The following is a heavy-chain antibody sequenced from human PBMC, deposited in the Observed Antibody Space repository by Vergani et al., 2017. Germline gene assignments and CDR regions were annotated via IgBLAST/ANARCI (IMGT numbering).Heavy chain of an antibody. Sequence: EVQLLESGGGLVQPGGSLRLSCEASVFTFSSFAMSWVRQAPGKGLEWVSAISGSGGSTYYADSVKGRFTISRDNSKNSLYLQMNSLRAEDTAVYYCAKHTTSSSWYDYYYGMDVWGQGTTVTVSS. V-gene: IGHV3-23*01. CDR1: VFTFSSFA. D-gene: IGHD6-13*01. CDR3: AKHTTSSSWYDYYYGMDV. CDR2: ISGSGGST. J-gene: IGHJ6*02.